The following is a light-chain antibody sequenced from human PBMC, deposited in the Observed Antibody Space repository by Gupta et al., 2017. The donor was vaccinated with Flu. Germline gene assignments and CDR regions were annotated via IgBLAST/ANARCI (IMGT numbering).Light chain of an antibody. CDR1: SSDVGGYNY. V-gene: IGLV2-14*01. CDR2: KVT. CDR3: GSYTTSSNWV. J-gene: IGLJ3*02. Sequence: TGTSSDVGGYNYVSCYQQHPGKAPKLITYKVTDRPSGVSNRFSGSKSGNNAALTTSGLQAEDEADYYCGSYTTSSNWVFGGG.